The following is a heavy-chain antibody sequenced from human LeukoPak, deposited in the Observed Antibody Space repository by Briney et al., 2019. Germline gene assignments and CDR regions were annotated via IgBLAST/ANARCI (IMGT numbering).Heavy chain of an antibody. D-gene: IGHD6-19*01. CDR2: IYHSGST. CDR1: GGSISSSGC. J-gene: IGHJ4*02. CDR3: ASLPTSAWKHSDF. Sequence: PSETLSLTCAVSGGSISSSGCWSWVRQPPGKGLEWIGEIYHSGSTNYNPSLKSRLTISVDKSKNQFSLKLSSVTAADTAVYYCASLPTSAWKHSDFWGQGTLVTVSS. V-gene: IGHV4-4*02.